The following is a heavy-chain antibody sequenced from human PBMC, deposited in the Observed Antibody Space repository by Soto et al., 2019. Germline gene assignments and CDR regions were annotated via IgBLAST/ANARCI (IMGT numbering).Heavy chain of an antibody. Sequence: QVQLQESGPGLVMPSETLSLTCSVSGDSISGSPYYWGWIRQPPGKRREWIGSIFHDGYIVYAPSLKSRVTISVDTSKTQFSLKLTSVAAADTAIYFCARLQTAVPHYWGQGILVTVSS. CDR3: ARLQTAVPHY. J-gene: IGHJ4*02. CDR1: GDSISGSPYY. V-gene: IGHV4-39*01. CDR2: IFHDGYI. D-gene: IGHD6-13*01.